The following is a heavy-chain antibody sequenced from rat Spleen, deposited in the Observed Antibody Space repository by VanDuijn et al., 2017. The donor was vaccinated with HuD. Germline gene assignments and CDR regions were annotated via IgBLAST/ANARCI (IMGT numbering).Heavy chain of an antibody. CDR1: GFTFSIYD. CDR3: TTGDS. Sequence: EVQLVESGGGLVQPGRSMKLSCAASGFTFSIYDMAWVRQAPTTGLEWVASISYDGSSTYYRDSVKGRFTISRDNAKSTLYLQMDSLRSEDTATYYCTTGDSWGQGVMVTVSS. CDR2: ISYDGSST. V-gene: IGHV5-20*01. J-gene: IGHJ2*01.